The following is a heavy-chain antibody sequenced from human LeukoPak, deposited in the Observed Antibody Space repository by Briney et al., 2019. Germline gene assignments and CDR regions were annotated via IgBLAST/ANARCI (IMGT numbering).Heavy chain of an antibody. CDR3: AKDLEDYDFWSGYSTPFDY. V-gene: IGHV3-23*01. J-gene: IGHJ4*02. D-gene: IGHD3-3*01. CDR2: ISGSGGST. CDR1: GFTFSSYA. Sequence: PGGSLRLSCAASGFTFSSYAMSWVRQAPGKGLEWVSGISGSGGSTYYADSVKGRFTISRDNSKNTLYLQMNSLRAEDTAVYYCAKDLEDYDFWSGYSTPFDYWGQGTLVTVSS.